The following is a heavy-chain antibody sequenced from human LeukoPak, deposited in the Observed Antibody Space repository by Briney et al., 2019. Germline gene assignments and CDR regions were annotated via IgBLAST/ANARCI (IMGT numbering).Heavy chain of an antibody. D-gene: IGHD1-7*01. J-gene: IGHJ5*02. CDR3: AREGNNWNYVGPSWFDP. V-gene: IGHV1-69*05. CDR2: IIPIFGTA. Sequence: SVKVSCKASGGTFSSHAISWVRQAPGQGLEWMGGIIPIFGTANYAQKFQGRVTITTDESTSTAYMELSSLRSEDTAVYYCAREGNNWNYVGPSWFDPWGQGTLVTVSS. CDR1: GGTFSSHA.